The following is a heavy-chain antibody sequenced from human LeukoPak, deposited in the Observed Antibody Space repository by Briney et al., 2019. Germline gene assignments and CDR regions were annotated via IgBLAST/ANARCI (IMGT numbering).Heavy chain of an antibody. Sequence: SETLSLTCTVSGGSISSGGHSWSWIRQPPGKGLEWIGYIYHSGSGSTYYNPSLKSRVTISIDKSKNQFSLKLSSVTAADTAVYYCARVRITIFGVVIIAYYFDYWGQGTLVTVSS. CDR1: GGSISSGGHS. V-gene: IGHV4-30-2*01. J-gene: IGHJ4*02. CDR2: IYHSGSGST. CDR3: ARVRITIFGVVIIAYYFDY. D-gene: IGHD3-3*01.